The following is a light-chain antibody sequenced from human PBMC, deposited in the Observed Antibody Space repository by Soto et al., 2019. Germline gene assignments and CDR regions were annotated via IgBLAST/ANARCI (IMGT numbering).Light chain of an antibody. CDR2: GAS. J-gene: IGKJ5*01. CDR3: QPRNTWPPIT. V-gene: IGKV3-15*01. CDR1: QSISSN. Sequence: EIVMTQSPATLSVSPGERATLSCRASQSISSNLAWYQQKPGQAPRLLISGASTRATGIPARFSGSGSGTDFTLTISSLQSEDFAVYYCQPRNTWPPITFGQGTRLEIK.